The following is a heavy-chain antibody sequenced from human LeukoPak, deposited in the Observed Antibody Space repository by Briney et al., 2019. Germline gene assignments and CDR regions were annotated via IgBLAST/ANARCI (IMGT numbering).Heavy chain of an antibody. CDR1: GFTFSDHY. Sequence: GGSLRLSCAASGFTFSDHYIDWVRQAPGKGLEWVGRSKNKAHNYITQYAAFVQGRFTISRDNSKNSLYLQINSLKTEDTAVYYCARDSSGQGDYWGQGTLVTVSS. D-gene: IGHD3-22*01. CDR3: ARDSSGQGDY. CDR2: SKNKAHNYIT. J-gene: IGHJ4*02. V-gene: IGHV3-72*01.